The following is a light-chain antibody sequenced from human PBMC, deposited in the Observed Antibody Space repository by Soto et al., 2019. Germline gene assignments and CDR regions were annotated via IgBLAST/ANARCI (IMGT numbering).Light chain of an antibody. CDR1: QSVSRNY. CDR2: GSS. CDR3: QQYGSSPLT. J-gene: IGKJ4*01. V-gene: IGKV3-20*01. Sequence: ENFLTQAPSTLSLAQGERASLPCSASQSVSRNYVAWYQHKPGQTPRLLIYGSSSRANGIPDRFRGSWSGTDVTLTVSRLEPEDFAVYFCQQYGSSPLTCGGGTQVDIK.